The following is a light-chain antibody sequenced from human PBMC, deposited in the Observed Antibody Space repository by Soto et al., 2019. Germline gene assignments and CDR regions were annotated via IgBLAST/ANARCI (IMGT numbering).Light chain of an antibody. CDR1: QRVRSSY. V-gene: IGKV3D-20*01. CDR2: DAS. Sequence: EIVLTQSPATLSLSPGERATLSCEASQRVRSSYLAWYQQKPGLAPRLLIYDASSRATGIPERFSGSASVTDFTLTISRLEHEDFAVYYCKQYGSSPYTFGQGNKLASK. CDR3: KQYGSSPYT. J-gene: IGKJ2*01.